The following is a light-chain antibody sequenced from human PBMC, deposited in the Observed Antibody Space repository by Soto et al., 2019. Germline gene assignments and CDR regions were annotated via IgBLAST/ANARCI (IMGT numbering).Light chain of an antibody. J-gene: IGLJ1*01. V-gene: IGLV2-14*01. CDR3: SSYTSSSTYV. Sequence: HSALTQPASVSGSPGQSITISCTGTSSDVGGYNYVSWYQQHPGKAPKLMIYEVSNRPSGVSNRFSGSKSGNTASLTISGLPADDEADYYCSSYTSSSTYVFGTGTKVTVL. CDR1: SSDVGGYNY. CDR2: EVS.